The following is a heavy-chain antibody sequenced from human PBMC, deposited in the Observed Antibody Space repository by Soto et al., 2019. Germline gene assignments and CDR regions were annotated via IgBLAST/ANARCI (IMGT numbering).Heavy chain of an antibody. CDR1: GFTFSSYA. D-gene: IGHD3-22*01. Sequence: PGGSLRLSCAASGFTFSSYAMSWVRQAPGKGLEWVSAISGSGGSTYYADSVKGRFTISRDNSKNTLYLQMNSLRAEDTAVYYCAKDRGYYYDSSGPAFESWFDYWGQGTLVTVYS. J-gene: IGHJ4*02. CDR2: ISGSGGST. V-gene: IGHV3-23*01. CDR3: AKDRGYYYDSSGPAFESWFDY.